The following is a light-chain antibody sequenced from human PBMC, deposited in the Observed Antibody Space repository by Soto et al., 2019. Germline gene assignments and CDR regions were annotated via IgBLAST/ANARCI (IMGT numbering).Light chain of an antibody. CDR1: SSDVGGYNY. Sequence: QSALTQPASVSGSPGQSITISCTGTSSDVGGYNYVSWYQQLPGKAPKLMIYEVSNRPSGVSDRFSGSKSDNTASLTISGLQAEDEADYYCSSYTASSTPHFLFGGGTKLTVL. J-gene: IGLJ2*01. V-gene: IGLV2-14*01. CDR2: EVS. CDR3: SSYTASSTPHFL.